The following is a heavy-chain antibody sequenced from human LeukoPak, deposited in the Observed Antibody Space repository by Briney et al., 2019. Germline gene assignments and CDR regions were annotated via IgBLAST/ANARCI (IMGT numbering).Heavy chain of an antibody. J-gene: IGHJ4*02. Sequence: GESPKISCKGSGYSFINYWIGWVRQMPGKGLEWMGIIYPGDSDTRYSPSFQGQVTISADKSISTAYLQWSSLKASDTAMYYCARRTRDGYNPYFDYWGQGTLVTVSS. CDR3: ARRTRDGYNPYFDY. D-gene: IGHD5-24*01. CDR1: GYSFINYW. CDR2: IYPGDSDT. V-gene: IGHV5-51*01.